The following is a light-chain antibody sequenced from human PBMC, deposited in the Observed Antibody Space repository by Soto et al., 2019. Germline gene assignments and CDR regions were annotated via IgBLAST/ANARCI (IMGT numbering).Light chain of an antibody. V-gene: IGLV2-8*01. CDR2: EVN. J-gene: IGLJ2*01. CDR1: SSDVGNDNY. Sequence: QSVLTQPPSASGSPGQSVTISCTGTSSDVGNDNYVSWYQQHPGKAPKIMIYEVNKRPSGVPDRFSGSKSGNTASLTVSGLQAEDEADYFCSAYAGSNDFVVFGGGTKLTVL. CDR3: SAYAGSNDFVV.